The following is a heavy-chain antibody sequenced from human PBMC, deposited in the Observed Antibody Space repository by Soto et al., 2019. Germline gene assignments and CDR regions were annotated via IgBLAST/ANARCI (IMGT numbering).Heavy chain of an antibody. CDR3: ARGGVYDFWSAYYYYYGMDV. J-gene: IGHJ6*02. D-gene: IGHD3-3*01. V-gene: IGHV4-34*01. Sequence: SETLSLTCAVYGGSFSGYYWSWIRQPPGKGLEWIGEINHSGSTNYNPSLKSRVTISVDTSKNQFSLKLSSVTAADTAVYYRARGGVYDFWSAYYYYYGMDVWGQGTTVTVSS. CDR1: GGSFSGYY. CDR2: INHSGST.